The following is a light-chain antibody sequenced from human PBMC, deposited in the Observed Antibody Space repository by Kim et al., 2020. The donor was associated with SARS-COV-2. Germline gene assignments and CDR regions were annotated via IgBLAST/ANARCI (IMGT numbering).Light chain of an antibody. CDR1: SSNIGTNT. CDR3: GAWDDTLKGYV. V-gene: IGLV1-44*01. CDR2: TSN. Sequence: GQRGTISFSGSSSNIGTNTVNWYQQLPGTAPKLLIYTSNQRPSGVPDRFSGSKSGTSASLAISGLQSEDEGDYYCGAWDDTLKGYVFGTGTKVTVL. J-gene: IGLJ1*01.